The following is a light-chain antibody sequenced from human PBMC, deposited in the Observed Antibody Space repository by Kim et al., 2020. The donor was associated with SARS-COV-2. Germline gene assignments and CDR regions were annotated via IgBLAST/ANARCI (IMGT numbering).Light chain of an antibody. J-gene: IGKJ2*01. CDR2: DAS. V-gene: IGKV1-33*01. CDR3: QQYDNIPYT. Sequence: DIQMTQSPSSLSASVGDRVTITCQASQDISNYLNWYQQKPGKAPKLLIYDASNLETGVPSRFSGSGSGTDFTFNISSLQPEDIATYYCQQYDNIPYTFGQGTKRQI. CDR1: QDISNY.